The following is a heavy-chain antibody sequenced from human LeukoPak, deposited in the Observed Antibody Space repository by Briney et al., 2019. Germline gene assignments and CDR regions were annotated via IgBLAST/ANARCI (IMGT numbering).Heavy chain of an antibody. D-gene: IGHD5-18*01. CDR1: GGSISSYY. CDR2: IYYSGST. J-gene: IGHJ4*02. V-gene: IGHV4-59*01. CDR3: AREGYSYGSDY. Sequence: PSETLSLTCTVSGGSISSYYWSWIRQPPGEGLEWIGYIYYSGSTNYNPSLKSRVTISVDTSKNQFSLKLSSVTAADTAVYYCAREGYSYGSDYWGQGTLVTVSS.